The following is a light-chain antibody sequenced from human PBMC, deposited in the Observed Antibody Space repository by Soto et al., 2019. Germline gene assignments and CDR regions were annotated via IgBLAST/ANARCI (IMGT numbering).Light chain of an antibody. CDR3: GSITRSSTSV. CDR2: DVT. CDR1: SGDVGGFEY. J-gene: IGLJ1*01. V-gene: IGLV2-14*01. Sequence: QSVLSQPASVSGSPGQSITISCTGTSGDVGGFEYVSWYQHQPGKAPKLIIYDVTKRPSGVSNRFSGSKSGNTASLTISGIQAEDEGDYYCGSITRSSTSVFGTGTKV.